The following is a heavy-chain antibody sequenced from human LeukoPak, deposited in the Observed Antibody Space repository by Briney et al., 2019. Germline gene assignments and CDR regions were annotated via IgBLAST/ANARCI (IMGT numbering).Heavy chain of an antibody. Sequence: GESLKISCKGSGYSFTSYWIGWVRQMPGKGLEGMGIIYPGDSDTRYSPSFQGQVTISADKSISTAYLQWSSLKASDTAMYYCARSSSWYSGALDYWGQGTLVTVSS. V-gene: IGHV5-51*01. D-gene: IGHD6-13*01. CDR1: GYSFTSYW. CDR2: IYPGDSDT. J-gene: IGHJ4*02. CDR3: ARSSSWYSGALDY.